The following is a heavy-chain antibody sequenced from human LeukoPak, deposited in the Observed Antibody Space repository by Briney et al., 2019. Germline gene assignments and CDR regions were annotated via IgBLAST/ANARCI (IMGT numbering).Heavy chain of an antibody. CDR1: GFTFDDYA. J-gene: IGHJ6*03. Sequence: GGSLRLSCAASGFTFDDYAMHWVRQAPGKGLEWVSGISWNSGSIGYADSVKGRFTISRDNAKNSLYLQMNSLRAEDTALYYCAKGTSRDGYNSYYYYMDVWGKGTTVTVFS. CDR3: AKGTSRDGYNSYYYYMDV. CDR2: ISWNSGSI. V-gene: IGHV3-9*01. D-gene: IGHD5-24*01.